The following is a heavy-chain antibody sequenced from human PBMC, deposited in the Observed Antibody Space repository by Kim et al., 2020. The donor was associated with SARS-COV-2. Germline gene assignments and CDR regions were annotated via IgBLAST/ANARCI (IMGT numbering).Heavy chain of an antibody. J-gene: IGHJ5*02. Sequence: SGRGRSTISRDNSKNTLYLQMNSWRAEDTAVYYWAKATDHSNTSPNWFDPWGQGTLVTVSS. V-gene: IGHV3-23*03. CDR3: AKATDHSNTSPNWFDP. D-gene: IGHD6-13*01.